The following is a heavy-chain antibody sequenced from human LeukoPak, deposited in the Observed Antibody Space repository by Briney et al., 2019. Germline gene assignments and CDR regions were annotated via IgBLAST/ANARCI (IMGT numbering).Heavy chain of an antibody. J-gene: IGHJ4*02. Sequence: SCKVSGYTLTELSMHWVRQAPGKGLEWVSAISGSGGSTYYADSVKGRFTISRDNSKNTLYLQMNSLRAEDTAVYYCARYQPLLSDYWGQGTLVTVSS. CDR2: ISGSGGST. CDR1: GYTLTELS. D-gene: IGHD2-2*01. V-gene: IGHV3-23*01. CDR3: ARYQPLLSDY.